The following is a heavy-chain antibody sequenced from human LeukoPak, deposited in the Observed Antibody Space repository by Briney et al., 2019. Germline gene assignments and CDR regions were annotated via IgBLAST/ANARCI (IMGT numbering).Heavy chain of an antibody. CDR3: ARATTGTTFYFDY. J-gene: IGHJ4*02. V-gene: IGHV1-69*05. D-gene: IGHD1-1*01. CDR1: GGTFSSYA. CDR2: IIPIFGTA. Sequence: SAKVSCKASGGTFSSYAISWVRQAPGQGLEWMGRIIPIFGTANYAQKFQGRVTITTDESTSTAYMELSSLRSEDTAVYYCARATTGTTFYFDYWGQGTLVTVSS.